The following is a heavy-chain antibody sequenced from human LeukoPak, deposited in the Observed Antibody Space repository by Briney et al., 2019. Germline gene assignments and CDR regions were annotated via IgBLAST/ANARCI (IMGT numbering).Heavy chain of an antibody. CDR1: GGSISSYY. D-gene: IGHD3-10*01. Sequence: SETLSLTCTVSGGSISSYYWSWIRQPAGKGLEWIGRIHTSGSTNYNPSLKSRVTMSVDTSKNQFSLKLSSVTAAGTAVYYCAGGYYYGSGSYSYMDVWGKGTTVTISS. CDR3: AGGYYYGSGSYSYMDV. CDR2: IHTSGST. J-gene: IGHJ6*03. V-gene: IGHV4-4*07.